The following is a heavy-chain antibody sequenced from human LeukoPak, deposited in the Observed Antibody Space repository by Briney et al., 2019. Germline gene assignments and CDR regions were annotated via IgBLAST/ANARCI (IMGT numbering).Heavy chain of an antibody. CDR3: ARSLPRAYCGGDCYFDY. CDR2: IYYSGST. CDR1: GGSFSGYY. D-gene: IGHD2-21*02. J-gene: IGHJ4*02. Sequence: SETLSLTCAVYGGSFSGYYWNWIRQPPGKGLEWIGYIYYSGSTNYNPSLKSRVTISVDTSKNQFSLKLSSVTAADTAVYYCARSLPRAYCGGDCYFDYWGQGTLVTVFS. V-gene: IGHV4-59*01.